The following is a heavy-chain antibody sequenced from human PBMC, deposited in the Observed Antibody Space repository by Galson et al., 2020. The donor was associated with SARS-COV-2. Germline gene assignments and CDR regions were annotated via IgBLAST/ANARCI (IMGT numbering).Heavy chain of an antibody. Sequence: GGSLRLSCAASGFTFSSYALHWVRRAPGKGLEWVAIISSDGSSKSYADSVKGRFTISRDNSKNTLYLQMNSLRPEDTAMYYCVNLQYYNFDYWGQGTLVTVSS. J-gene: IGHJ4*02. D-gene: IGHD3-10*01. CDR2: ISSDGSSK. CDR3: VNLQYYNFDY. CDR1: GFTFSSYA. V-gene: IGHV3-30*04.